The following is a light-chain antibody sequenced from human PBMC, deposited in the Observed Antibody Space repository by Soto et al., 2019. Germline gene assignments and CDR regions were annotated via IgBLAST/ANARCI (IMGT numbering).Light chain of an antibody. CDR1: QSVNNH. Sequence: EIVMTQSPATLSVSPGERATLSCRASQSVNNHLAWYQQIPGQAPRLLIYAASTRATGVPARFSGSGSGTDFTLTISSLQSEDFAVYYCQQYNKWPPITFGQGTRLEIK. CDR3: QQYNKWPPIT. CDR2: AAS. J-gene: IGKJ5*01. V-gene: IGKV3-15*01.